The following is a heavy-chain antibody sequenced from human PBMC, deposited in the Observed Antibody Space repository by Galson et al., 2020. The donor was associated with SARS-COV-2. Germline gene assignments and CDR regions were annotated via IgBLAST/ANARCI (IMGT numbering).Heavy chain of an antibody. D-gene: IGHD3-22*01. Sequence: SETLSLTCAVYGGSFSGYYWSWIRQPPGKGLEWIGEINSSGSTNYNPSLKSRVTISVDTSKNQFSLKLSSVTAADTAVYYCARRRNFYDRSGYSHGFDIWGQGTMVTVSS. CDR2: INSSGST. CDR3: ARRRNFYDRSGYSHGFDI. V-gene: IGHV4-34*01. J-gene: IGHJ3*02. CDR1: GGSFSGYY.